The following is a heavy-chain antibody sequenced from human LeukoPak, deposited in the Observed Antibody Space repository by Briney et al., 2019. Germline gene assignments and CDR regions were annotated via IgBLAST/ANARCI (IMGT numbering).Heavy chain of an antibody. Sequence: GGSLRLSCAASGFPFSSSAMSWVPQTPANGLEWVSSITGDGVTTYYADSVKGRFTISRDNSKNLLFLQMNSLGAEDSASYFCARERRRVDTSMIRSYYFDYWGQGTPVTVSS. V-gene: IGHV3-23*01. J-gene: IGHJ4*02. CDR3: ARERRRVDTSMIRSYYFDY. D-gene: IGHD3-16*01. CDR1: GFPFSSSA. CDR2: ITGDGVTT.